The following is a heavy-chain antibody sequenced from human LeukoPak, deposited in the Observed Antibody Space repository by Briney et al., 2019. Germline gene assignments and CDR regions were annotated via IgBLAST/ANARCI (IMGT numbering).Heavy chain of an antibody. CDR1: GGSISSYY. CDR2: IYYSGST. D-gene: IGHD3-10*01. Sequence: SETLSLTCTVSGGSISSYYWSWIRQPPGKGLDWIGYIYYSGSTNYNPSLKSRVTISVDTSKNQFSLKLSSVTAADTAVYYCAGAPVMVRGAGPYYYMDVWGKGTTVTISS. J-gene: IGHJ6*03. CDR3: AGAPVMVRGAGPYYYMDV. V-gene: IGHV4-59*01.